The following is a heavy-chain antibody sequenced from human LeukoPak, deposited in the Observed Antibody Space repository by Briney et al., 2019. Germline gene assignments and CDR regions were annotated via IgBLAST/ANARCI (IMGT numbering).Heavy chain of an antibody. CDR2: IYYSGST. D-gene: IGHD3-3*01. CDR3: AANTYYDFWSYYYYMDV. CDR1: GGSINSGGYS. Sequence: SETLSLTCTVSGGSINSGGYSWSWIRQPPGKGLEWIGYIYYSGSTNYNPSLKSRVTISVDTSKNQFSLKLSSVTAADTAVFYCAANTYYDFWSYYYYMDVWGKGTTVTVSS. V-gene: IGHV4-61*08. J-gene: IGHJ6*03.